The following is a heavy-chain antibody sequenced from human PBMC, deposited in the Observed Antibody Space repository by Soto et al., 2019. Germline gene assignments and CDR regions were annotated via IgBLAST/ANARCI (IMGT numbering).Heavy chain of an antibody. CDR1: GGSISSGDYY. V-gene: IGHV4-30-4*01. Sequence: SETLSLTCTVSGGSISSGDYYWSWIRQPPGKGLEWIGYIYYSGSTYYNPSLKSRVTISVDTPKNQFSLKLSSVTAADTAVYYCASSGARYDSSGYYYSWGQGTLVTVSS. J-gene: IGHJ4*02. CDR2: IYYSGST. D-gene: IGHD3-22*01. CDR3: ASSGARYDSSGYYYS.